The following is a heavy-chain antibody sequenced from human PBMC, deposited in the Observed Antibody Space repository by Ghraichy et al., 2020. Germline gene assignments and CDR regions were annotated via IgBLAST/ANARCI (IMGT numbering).Heavy chain of an antibody. D-gene: IGHD4-11*01. CDR2: ISGSGGST. V-gene: IGHV3-23*01. J-gene: IGHJ6*03. Sequence: GESLRLSCAASGFTFSSYAMSWVRQAPGKGLEWVSAISGSGGSTYYADSVKGRFTISRDNSKNTLYLQMNSLRAEDTAVYCCAKSAPSTVTPNYYYYMDVWGKGTTVTVSS. CDR3: AKSAPSTVTPNYYYYMDV. CDR1: GFTFSSYA.